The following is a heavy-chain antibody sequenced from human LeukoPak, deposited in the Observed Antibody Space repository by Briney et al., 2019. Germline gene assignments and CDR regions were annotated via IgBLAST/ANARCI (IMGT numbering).Heavy chain of an antibody. V-gene: IGHV1-69*05. J-gene: IGHJ3*02. CDR3: ARVRESDYGDYYDAFDI. D-gene: IGHD4-17*01. Sequence: ASVKVSCKASGGTFSSYAISWVRQDPGQGLEWMGGIIPIFGTANYAQKFQGRVTITTDESTSTAYMELSSLRSEDTAVYYCARVRESDYGDYYDAFDIWGQGTMVTVSS. CDR2: IIPIFGTA. CDR1: GGTFSSYA.